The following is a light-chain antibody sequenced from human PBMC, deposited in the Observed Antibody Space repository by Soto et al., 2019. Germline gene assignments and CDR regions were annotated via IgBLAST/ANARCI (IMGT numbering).Light chain of an antibody. V-gene: IGKV3-20*01. J-gene: IGKJ1*01. CDR2: GAS. CDR3: QQYGSSPWT. Sequence: EIGLTQSPGTLSLSPGERATLSCKASQGVGSNYLAWYQQKPGQAPRPLIYGASSRATGIPDRFSGSGSGADITLTISRLEPEDCAVYYCQQYGSSPWTFGQGTTVEIK. CDR1: QGVGSNY.